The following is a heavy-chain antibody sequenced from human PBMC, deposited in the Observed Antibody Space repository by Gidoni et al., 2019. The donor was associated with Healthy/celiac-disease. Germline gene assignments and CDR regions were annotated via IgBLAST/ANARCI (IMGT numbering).Heavy chain of an antibody. CDR3: AIHEADNGYSSSLPLDY. D-gene: IGHD6-6*01. Sequence: QVQLVQSGAEVKKPGSSVNVSCKASGGTFSSYAISWVRQAPGQGLEWMGGIIPIFGTANYAQKFQGRVTITADESTSTAYMELSSLRSEDTAVYYCAIHEADNGYSSSLPLDYWGQGTLVTVSS. V-gene: IGHV1-69*01. CDR2: IIPIFGTA. CDR1: GGTFSSYA. J-gene: IGHJ4*02.